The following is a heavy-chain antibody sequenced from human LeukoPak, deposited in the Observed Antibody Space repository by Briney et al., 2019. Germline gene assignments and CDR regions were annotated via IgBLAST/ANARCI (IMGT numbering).Heavy chain of an antibody. CDR3: AHTLKSLWSGDYNWFDP. V-gene: IGHV2-5*02. J-gene: IGHJ5*02. Sequence: SGPTLVKPTQTLTLTCTFSGFSLSTSGVGVGWIRQPPGKALEWLALIYWDDDNRYSPSLKSRLTITKDTSKNQVVLTMTNMDPVDTATYYCAHTLKSLWSGDYNWFDPWGQGTLVTVSS. CDR1: GFSLSTSGVG. CDR2: IYWDDDN. D-gene: IGHD3-10*01.